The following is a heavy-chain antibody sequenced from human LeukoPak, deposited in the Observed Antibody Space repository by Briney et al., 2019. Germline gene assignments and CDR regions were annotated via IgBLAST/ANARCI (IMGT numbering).Heavy chain of an antibody. V-gene: IGHV1-2*02. CDR2: INPNSGGT. D-gene: IGHD2-2*01. CDR3: ARAGTVVVPAAMLDY. J-gene: IGHJ4*02. Sequence: ASVKVSCKASGYAFTCYYMHWVRQAPGQGLEWMGWINPNSGGTNYAQKFQGRVTMTRDTSISTAYMELSRLRSDDTAVYYCARAGTVVVPAAMLDYWGQGTLVTVSS. CDR1: GYAFTCYY.